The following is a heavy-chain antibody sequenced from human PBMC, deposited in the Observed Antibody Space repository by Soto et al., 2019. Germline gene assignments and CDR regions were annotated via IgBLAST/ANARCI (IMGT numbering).Heavy chain of an antibody. CDR2: IDWDDGK. CDR3: ARIVTIFGVVDRSDYGMDV. D-gene: IGHD3-3*01. CDR1: GFSLSTSGMC. V-gene: IGHV2-70*20. J-gene: IGHJ6*02. Sequence: GSGPTLVNPTQTLTLTCTFSGFSLSTSGMCVTWVRQPPGRALECLALIDWDDGKYYSTSLKTRLTISKDTSKNQVVLTMTNMYPVDTDTYYCARIVTIFGVVDRSDYGMDVWGQGTTVTVSS.